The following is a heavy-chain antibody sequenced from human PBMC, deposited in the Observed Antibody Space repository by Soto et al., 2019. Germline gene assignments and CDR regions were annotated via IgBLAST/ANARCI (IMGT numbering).Heavy chain of an antibody. CDR1: CGSISSFY. CDR3: ARDGPRFSRNWFDP. Sequence: PSETLSLTCTVSCGSISSFYWSWIRQPPGKGLEWIGYIYYSGSTNYNPSLKSRVTISVDTSKNQFSLKLSSVTAADTAVYYCARDGPRFSRNWFDPWGQGTLVTVSS. CDR2: IYYSGST. V-gene: IGHV4-59*01. J-gene: IGHJ5*02. D-gene: IGHD3-3*01.